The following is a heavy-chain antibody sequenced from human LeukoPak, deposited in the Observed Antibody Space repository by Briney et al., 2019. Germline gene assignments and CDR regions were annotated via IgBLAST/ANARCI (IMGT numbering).Heavy chain of an antibody. CDR3: ARGAYGDYYFGY. Sequence: GGSLKPSCAASGFTFSIYSMNWVRQAPGKGLEWVSYISGSSTTIYYADSVKGRFTISRDNAKNSLYLQMNSLRAEDTAVYYCARGAYGDYYFGYWGQGTLVTVSS. V-gene: IGHV3-48*01. CDR1: GFTFSIYS. D-gene: IGHD4-17*01. J-gene: IGHJ4*02. CDR2: ISGSSTTI.